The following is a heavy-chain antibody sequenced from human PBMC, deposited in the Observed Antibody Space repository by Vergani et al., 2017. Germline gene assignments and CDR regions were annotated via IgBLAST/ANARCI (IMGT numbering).Heavy chain of an antibody. CDR1: GFTFGDYA. CDR2: IRSKAYGGTT. V-gene: IGHV3-49*04. Sequence: EVQLVESGGGVVQPGRSLRLSCTASGFTFGDYAMSWVRQAPGKGLEWVGFIRSKAYGGTTEYAASVKGRFTISRDDSKSIAYLQMNSLKTEDTAVYYCTTDGGWFGELLYGYYFDYWGQGTLVTVSS. CDR3: TTDGGWFGELLYGYYFDY. D-gene: IGHD3-10*01. J-gene: IGHJ4*02.